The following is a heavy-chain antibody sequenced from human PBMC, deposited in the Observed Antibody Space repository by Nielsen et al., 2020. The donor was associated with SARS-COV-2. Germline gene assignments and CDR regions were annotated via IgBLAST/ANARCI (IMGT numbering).Heavy chain of an antibody. J-gene: IGHJ4*02. CDR3: ARARTMTAPHAVY. V-gene: IGHV1-24*01. D-gene: IGHD3-22*01. CDR1: GYTLTELS. CDR2: FDPEDGET. Sequence: ASVKVSCKVSGYTLTELSMHWVRQAPGKGLEWMGGFDPEDGETIYAQKFQGRVTMTRNTSISTAYMELSSLRSEDTAVYYCARARTMTAPHAVYWGQGTLVTVSS.